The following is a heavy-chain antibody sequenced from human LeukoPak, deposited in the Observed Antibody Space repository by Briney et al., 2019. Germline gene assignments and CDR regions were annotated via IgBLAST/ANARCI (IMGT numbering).Heavy chain of an antibody. J-gene: IGHJ4*02. V-gene: IGHV4-34*01. Sequence: SETLSLTCAVYGGSFSGYYWSWIRQPPGKGLEWIGEIHHSGSASYNPSLKSRVTISVDTSKNQFSLKLTSVTAADTAVYHCARPCSEYSYGCFDYWGQGTLVTVSS. CDR1: GGSFSGYY. CDR3: ARPCSEYSYGCFDY. CDR2: IHHSGSA. D-gene: IGHD5-18*01.